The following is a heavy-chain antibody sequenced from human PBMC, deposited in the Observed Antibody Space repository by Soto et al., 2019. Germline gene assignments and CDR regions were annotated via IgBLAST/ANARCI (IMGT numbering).Heavy chain of an antibody. CDR3: ARHFSSTGTTIAQDYYYYMDG. CDR1: GGSISSSSYY. CDR2: IYYSGST. D-gene: IGHD4-4*01. V-gene: IGHV4-39*01. J-gene: IGHJ6*03. Sequence: SETLSLTCTVSGGSISSSSYYWGWIRQPPGKGLEWIGSIYYSGSTYYNPSLKSRVTISVDTSKNQFSLKLSSVTAADTAVYYCARHFSSTGTTIAQDYYYYMDGWGKGTTVTVSS.